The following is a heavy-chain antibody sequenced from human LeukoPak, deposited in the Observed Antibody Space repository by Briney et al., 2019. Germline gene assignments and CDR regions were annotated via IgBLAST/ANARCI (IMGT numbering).Heavy chain of an antibody. J-gene: IGHJ4*02. V-gene: IGHV3-64D*06. CDR1: GFTSSYA. D-gene: IGHD3-22*01. CDR2: ISSNGGST. CDR3: VKGEPYYYDSSGHQRGGYFDY. Sequence: GGSLRLSCSASGFTSSYAMHWVRQAPGKGLEYVSAISSNGGSTYYADSVKGRFTISRDNSKNTLYLQMSSLRAEDTAVYYCVKGEPYYYDSSGHQRGGYFDYWGQGTLVTVSS.